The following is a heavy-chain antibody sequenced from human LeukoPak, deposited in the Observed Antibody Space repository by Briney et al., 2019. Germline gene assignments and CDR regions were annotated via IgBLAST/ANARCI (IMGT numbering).Heavy chain of an antibody. V-gene: IGHV3-23*01. D-gene: IGHD3-10*01. CDR1: GFIFGDYA. J-gene: IGHJ4*02. CDR3: TPTPSGNYYLRVAS. CDR2: ISGTGENA. Sequence: GGSLRLPCATSGFIFGDYAVTGVRQAAERGLVGLSGISGTGENAYSAESVKGRFIISRDTSKNTLSLQMNSLRVEDTAVYYCTPTPSGNYYLRVASWGQGTLVTVSS.